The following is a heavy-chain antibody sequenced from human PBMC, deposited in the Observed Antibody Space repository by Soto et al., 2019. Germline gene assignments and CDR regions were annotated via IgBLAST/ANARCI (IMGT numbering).Heavy chain of an antibody. CDR1: GFIFSNYG. Sequence: PGGSLRLSCAASGFIFSNYGMHWVRQAPGKGLEWVAVIWYDGHKEYYADSVKGRFIISRDNAKNSLYLQMNSLRAEDTAVYYCARSMQSSGSHWGQGTLVPVSS. V-gene: IGHV3-33*01. CDR3: ARSMQSSGSH. D-gene: IGHD6-25*01. CDR2: IWYDGHKE. J-gene: IGHJ4*02.